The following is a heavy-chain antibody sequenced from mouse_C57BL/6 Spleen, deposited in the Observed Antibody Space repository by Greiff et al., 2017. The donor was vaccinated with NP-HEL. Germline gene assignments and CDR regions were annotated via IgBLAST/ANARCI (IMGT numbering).Heavy chain of an antibody. D-gene: IGHD1-1*01. CDR3: ARPYYYGSSNYAMDY. CDR1: GFTFSDYG. Sequence: VQLQESGGGLVKPGGSLKLSCAASGFTFSDYGMHWVRQAPEKGLEWVAYISSGSSTIYYADTVKGRFTISRDNAKNTLFLQMTSLRSEDTAMYYCARPYYYGSSNYAMDYWGQGTSVTVSS. CDR2: ISSGSSTI. J-gene: IGHJ4*01. V-gene: IGHV5-17*01.